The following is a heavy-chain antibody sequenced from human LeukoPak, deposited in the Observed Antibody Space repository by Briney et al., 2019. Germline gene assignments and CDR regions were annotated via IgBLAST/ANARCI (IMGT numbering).Heavy chain of an antibody. J-gene: IGHJ4*02. V-gene: IGHV3-23*01. Sequence: PGGSLRLSCAASGFTFSSYAMSWVRQAPGKGLEWVSAISGSGGSTYYADSVKGRFTISRDNSKNTLYLQMNSLRAEDTAVYYCAKDLGDGYNHGYFDYWGQGTLVTVSS. CDR2: ISGSGGST. D-gene: IGHD5-24*01. CDR1: GFTFSSYA. CDR3: AKDLGDGYNHGYFDY.